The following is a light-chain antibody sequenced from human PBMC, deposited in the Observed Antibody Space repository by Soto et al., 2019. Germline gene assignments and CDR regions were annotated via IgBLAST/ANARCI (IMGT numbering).Light chain of an antibody. J-gene: IGKJ2*01. V-gene: IGKV1-5*03. CDR2: RAS. CDR3: QQYIRYSPYT. Sequence: DIQMTQFPSTLSASIGDRVTITCRASQTISSSLAWYQQKPGKAPKLLIYRASNLEDGVPSRFSGSGSGTEFALSISSMQPDDVATYYCQQYIRYSPYTFGQGTRLEIK. CDR1: QTISSS.